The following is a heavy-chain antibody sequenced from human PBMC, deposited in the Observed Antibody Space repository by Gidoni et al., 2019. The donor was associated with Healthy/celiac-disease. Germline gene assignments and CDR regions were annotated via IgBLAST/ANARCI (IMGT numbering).Heavy chain of an antibody. V-gene: IGHV3-30*01. J-gene: IGHJ6*02. CDR1: GFTFSSYA. CDR3: ASSVVAASYYYYGMDV. CDR2: RSYDGSNK. D-gene: IGHD2-15*01. Sequence: QVQLVESGGGVVQPGRSLRPSWAASGFTFSSYAMHWVRQAPGKGLEWVAVRSYDGSNKYYADSVKGRFTISRDNSKNTLYLQMNSLRAEDTAVYYCASSVVAASYYYYGMDVWGQGTTVTVSS.